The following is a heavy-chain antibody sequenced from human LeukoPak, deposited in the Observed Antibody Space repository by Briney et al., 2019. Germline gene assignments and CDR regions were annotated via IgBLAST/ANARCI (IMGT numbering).Heavy chain of an antibody. V-gene: IGHV3-15*01. CDR2: IKRKTDGGTT. CDR1: GFTFSNAW. J-gene: IGHJ6*04. D-gene: IGHD5-12*01. Sequence: GGSLRLSCAASGFTFSNAWMSWVRQAPGKGLEWVGRIKRKTDGGTTDYAAPVKGRFTISRDDSKNTLYLQMNSLKTEDTAVYYCSGYSGYDPYYYYYGMDVWGKGTTVTVSS. CDR3: SGYSGYDPYYYYYGMDV.